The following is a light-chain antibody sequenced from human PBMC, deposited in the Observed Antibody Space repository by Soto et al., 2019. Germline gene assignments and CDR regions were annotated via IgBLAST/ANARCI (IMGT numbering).Light chain of an antibody. CDR3: CSYAGTYTWI. CDR1: RSNIGSNT. V-gene: IGLV1-44*01. J-gene: IGLJ3*02. Sequence: QSVLTQPPSASGTPGQRVTISCSGSRSNIGSNTVNWYQQYPGTAPKLLIYRNNQRPSGVPDRFSGSKSGTSASLAISGLQSEDEADYYCCSYAGTYTWIFGGGTKLTVL. CDR2: RNN.